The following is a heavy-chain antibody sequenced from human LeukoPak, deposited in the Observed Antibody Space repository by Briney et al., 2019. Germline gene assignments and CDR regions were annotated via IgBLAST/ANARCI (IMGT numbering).Heavy chain of an antibody. CDR1: GFTFTSYG. J-gene: IGHJ5*02. V-gene: IGHV1-18*01. CDR3: ARESYDILTGSAGSWFDP. Sequence: ASVKVSCKASGFTFTSYGISWVRQAPGQGLEWMGWISAYNGNTNYAQKLQGRVTMTTDTSTSTAYMELRSLRSDDTAVYYCARESYDILTGSAGSWFDPWGQGTLVTVSS. CDR2: ISAYNGNT. D-gene: IGHD3-9*01.